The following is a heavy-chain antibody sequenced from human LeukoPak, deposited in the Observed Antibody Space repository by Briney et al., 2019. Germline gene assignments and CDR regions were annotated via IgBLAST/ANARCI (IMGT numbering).Heavy chain of an antibody. Sequence: GGSLRLSCAASGFMFSSNWMSWVRLAPGKGLEWVANIKQDGSEKYYVDSVRGRFAISRDNAKNSLYLQMNSLRAKDTAVYYCATPLDYYDSSGYHQGGDWGQGTLVTVSS. CDR2: IKQDGSEK. V-gene: IGHV3-7*03. CDR3: ATPLDYYDSSGYHQGGD. J-gene: IGHJ4*02. CDR1: GFMFSSNW. D-gene: IGHD3-22*01.